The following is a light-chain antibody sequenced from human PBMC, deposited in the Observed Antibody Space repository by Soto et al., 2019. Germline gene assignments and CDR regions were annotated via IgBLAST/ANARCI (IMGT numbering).Light chain of an antibody. Sequence: DIQMTQSPSSLSASLGDKVTLTCRASEDIAHYLAWYQQKPGKAPRVLLHQTSILQSGVPSRFSGSGNGTDFNVTITSLQPEDVATYFCQKYDRAPLTFGGGTKVEI. V-gene: IGKV1-27*01. CDR1: EDIAHY. J-gene: IGKJ4*01. CDR2: QTS. CDR3: QKYDRAPLT.